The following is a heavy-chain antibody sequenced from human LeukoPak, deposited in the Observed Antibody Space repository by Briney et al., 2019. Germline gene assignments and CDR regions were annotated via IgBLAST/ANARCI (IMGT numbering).Heavy chain of an antibody. CDR3: ARRHCGGDCYSTYYYYYGMDV. V-gene: IGHV3-30-3*01. Sequence: GGSLRLSCEASGFTFSSYAMHWVRQAPGKGLEWVAVISYDGSNEYYADSVKGRFTISRDNSKHTLYLQMNSLRSEDTAVYYCARRHCGGDCYSTYYYYYGMDVWGQGTTVTVSS. CDR2: ISYDGSNE. D-gene: IGHD2-21*02. J-gene: IGHJ6*02. CDR1: GFTFSSYA.